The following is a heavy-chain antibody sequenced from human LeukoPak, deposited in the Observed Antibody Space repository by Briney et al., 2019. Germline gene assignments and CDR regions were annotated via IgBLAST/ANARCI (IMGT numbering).Heavy chain of an antibody. CDR1: GYTFTSYG. V-gene: IGHV1-69*13. D-gene: IGHD3-22*01. J-gene: IGHJ4*02. CDR3: ARDQHSSGYRNFDY. Sequence: ASVKVSCKASGYTFTSYGISWVRQAPGQGLEWMGGIIPIFGTANYTQKFQGRVTITADESTSTAYMELSSLRSEDTAVYYCARDQHSSGYRNFDYWGQGTLVTVSS. CDR2: IIPIFGTA.